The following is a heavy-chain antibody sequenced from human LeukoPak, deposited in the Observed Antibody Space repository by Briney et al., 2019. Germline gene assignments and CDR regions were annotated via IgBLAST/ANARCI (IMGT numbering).Heavy chain of an antibody. CDR1: GFSFSDYD. Sequence: GGSLRLSCAASGFSFSDYDMNWVRQAPGEGLEWVSYIGTSGSTIFYADSVKGRFTISRDNAKNTLYLQMNSLRAEDTAVYYCARWGYCSSTSCYSPLYWGQGTLVTVSS. J-gene: IGHJ4*02. D-gene: IGHD2-2*01. V-gene: IGHV3-48*04. CDR2: IGTSGSTI. CDR3: ARWGYCSSTSCYSPLY.